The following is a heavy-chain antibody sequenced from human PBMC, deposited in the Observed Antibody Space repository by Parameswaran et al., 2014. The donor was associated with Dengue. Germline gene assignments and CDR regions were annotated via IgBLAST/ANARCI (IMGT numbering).Heavy chain of an antibody. CDR2: INPRVGST. D-gene: IGHD4-17*01. V-gene: IGHV1-46*01. CDR3: ARELYGDYDTFFDY. Sequence: WVRQAPGQGLEWMGIINPRVGSTTYAPNFQGRVTMTTDTSTSTVYMELSSLRSEDTAVYYCARELYGDYDTFFDYWGQGTLVTVSS. J-gene: IGHJ4*02.